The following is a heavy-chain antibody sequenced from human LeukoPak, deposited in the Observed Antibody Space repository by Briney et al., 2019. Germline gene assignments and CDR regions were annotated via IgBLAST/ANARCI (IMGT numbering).Heavy chain of an antibody. Sequence: SQTLSLTCAISGDSVSSNSAAWNWIRQSPSRGLEWLGRTYYRSKWYNDYAVSVKSRITINPDTSKNQFSLQLNSVTPEDTAVYYCARDRAGITGTTIHYAFDIWGQGTMVTASS. V-gene: IGHV6-1*01. CDR2: TYYRSKWYN. CDR3: ARDRAGITGTTIHYAFDI. J-gene: IGHJ3*02. CDR1: GDSVSSNSAA. D-gene: IGHD1-20*01.